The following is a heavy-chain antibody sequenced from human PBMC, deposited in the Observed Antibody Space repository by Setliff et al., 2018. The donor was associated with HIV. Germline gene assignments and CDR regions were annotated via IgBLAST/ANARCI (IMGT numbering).Heavy chain of an antibody. CDR2: ISHSGETT. CDR1: GFTFSTFA. J-gene: IGHJ4*02. CDR3: AKALYGHSSAVGPDF. D-gene: IGHD4-17*01. Sequence: GGSLRLSCAASGFTFSTFAMSWVRQAPGKGLEWVSTISHSGETTYFADSVKGRFTISRDNSKNTLYLQMSSLKVDDTAIYFCAKALYGHSSAVGPDFWGQGTLVTVTS. V-gene: IGHV3-23*01.